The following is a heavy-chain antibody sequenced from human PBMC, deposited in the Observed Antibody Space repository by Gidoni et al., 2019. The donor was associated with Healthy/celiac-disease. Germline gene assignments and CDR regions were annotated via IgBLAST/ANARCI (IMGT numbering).Heavy chain of an antibody. D-gene: IGHD4-17*01. V-gene: IGHV3-30*02. J-gene: IGHJ5*02. CDR1: GFTFSSYG. CDR3: AKDGDYGWFDP. Sequence: QAQLVESGGGVVQPGGPLRLSCAAPGFTFSSYGMHWVRQAPGKGLRWVAFIRCDGSNKYYADSVKGRFTISRDNSKNTLYLQMNSLRAEDTAVYYCAKDGDYGWFDPWGQGTLVTVSS. CDR2: IRCDGSNK.